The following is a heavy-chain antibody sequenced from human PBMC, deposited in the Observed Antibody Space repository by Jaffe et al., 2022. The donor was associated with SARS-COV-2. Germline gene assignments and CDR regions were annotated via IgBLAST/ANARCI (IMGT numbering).Heavy chain of an antibody. D-gene: IGHD4-4*01. Sequence: EVQLVESGGGLVKPGGSLRLSCAASGFTFSSYSMNWVRQAPGKGLEWVSSISSSSSYIYYADSVKGRFTISRDNAKNSLYLQMNSLRAEDTAVYYCARDKTSVTTLYYYYGMDVWGQGTTVTVSS. CDR1: GFTFSSYS. CDR2: ISSSSSYI. V-gene: IGHV3-21*01. J-gene: IGHJ6*02. CDR3: ARDKTSVTTLYYYYGMDV.